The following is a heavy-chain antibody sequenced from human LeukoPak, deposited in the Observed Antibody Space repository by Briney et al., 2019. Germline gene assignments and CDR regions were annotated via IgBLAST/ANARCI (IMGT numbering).Heavy chain of an antibody. V-gene: IGHV4-31*03. Sequence: SETLSLTCTVSGGSISSGGYYWSWIRQHPGKGLEWIGYIYYSGSTYYNPSRKSRVTISVDTSKNQFSLKLSSVTAADTAVYYCARERRWLQSHDAFDIWGQGTMVTVSS. CDR1: GGSISSGGYY. D-gene: IGHD5-12*01. CDR2: IYYSGST. J-gene: IGHJ3*02. CDR3: ARERRWLQSHDAFDI.